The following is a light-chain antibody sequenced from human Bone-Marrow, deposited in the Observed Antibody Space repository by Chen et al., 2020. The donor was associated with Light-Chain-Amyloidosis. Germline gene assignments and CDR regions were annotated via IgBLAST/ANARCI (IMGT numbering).Light chain of an antibody. CDR2: DVS. V-gene: IGLV2-14*03. J-gene: IGLJ2*01. CDR1: SSDVGSSEF. Sequence: QSAVTQPASVSGSPGQSITISCTGTSSDVGSSEFVSWYQQHPGKAPQLIIFDVSNLPSGVSSRVAGSKSGNTGSLFIAGLQDEDEADYDCCAQTTYSTLKVFGGGTKLTVL. CDR3: CAQTTYSTLKV.